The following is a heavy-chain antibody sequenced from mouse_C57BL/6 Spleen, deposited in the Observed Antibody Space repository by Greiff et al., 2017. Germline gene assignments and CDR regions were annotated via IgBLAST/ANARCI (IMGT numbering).Heavy chain of an antibody. CDR3: ARGFYGSSHWFAY. CDR2: INPSNGGT. Sequence: VKLQQPGTELVKPGASVKLSCKASGYTFTSYWMHWVKQRPGQGLEWIGNINPSNGGTNYNEKFKSKATLTVDKSSSTAYMQLSSLTSEDSAVYYCARGFYGSSHWFAYWGQGTLVTVSA. V-gene: IGHV1-53*01. J-gene: IGHJ3*01. D-gene: IGHD1-1*01. CDR1: GYTFTSYW.